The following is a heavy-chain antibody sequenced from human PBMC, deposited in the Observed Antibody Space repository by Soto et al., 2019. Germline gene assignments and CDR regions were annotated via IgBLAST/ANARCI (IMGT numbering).Heavy chain of an antibody. D-gene: IGHD6-13*01. Sequence: PGGSLRLSCAASGFTFSSYAMHWVRQAPGKGLEWVAVISYDGSNKYYADSVKGRFTISRDNSKNTLYLQMNSLRAEDTAVYYCARDNGIAAAGMTAIIDYWGQGTMVAVSS. CDR2: ISYDGSNK. V-gene: IGHV3-30-3*01. J-gene: IGHJ4*02. CDR1: GFTFSSYA. CDR3: ARDNGIAAAGMTAIIDY.